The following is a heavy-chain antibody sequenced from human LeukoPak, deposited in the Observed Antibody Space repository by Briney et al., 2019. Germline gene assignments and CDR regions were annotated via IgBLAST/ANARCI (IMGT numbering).Heavy chain of an antibody. CDR3: ARSLAAKVASDAFDI. Sequence: GRSLRLSCAASGFTFSSYAMHWVRQAPGKGLEWVAVISFDGSNKYNADSVRGRFTISRDNSKNTLYLQMNSLRAEDTAVYYCARSLAAKVASDAFDIWGQGTTVTVSS. V-gene: IGHV3-30-3*01. CDR2: ISFDGSNK. D-gene: IGHD5-12*01. J-gene: IGHJ3*02. CDR1: GFTFSSYA.